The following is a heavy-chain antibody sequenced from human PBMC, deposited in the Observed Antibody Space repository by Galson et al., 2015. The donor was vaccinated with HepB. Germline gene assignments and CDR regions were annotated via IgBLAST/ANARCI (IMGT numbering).Heavy chain of an antibody. Sequence: SETLSLTCTVSGGSISSSGFYWGWIRQPPGKGLEWIGMTTYSGTTYYNPSLRGRVTMSVDTSENQFSLRLTSVTATDTAVYFCARTDAGGDKYFDYWGQGTLVTVSS. CDR1: GGSISSSGFY. V-gene: IGHV4-39*07. D-gene: IGHD2-21*02. CDR3: ARTDAGGDKYFDY. J-gene: IGHJ4*02. CDR2: TTYSGTT.